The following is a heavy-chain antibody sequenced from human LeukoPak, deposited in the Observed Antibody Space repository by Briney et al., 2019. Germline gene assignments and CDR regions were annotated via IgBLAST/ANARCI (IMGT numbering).Heavy chain of an antibody. D-gene: IGHD4-17*01. CDR2: IYTSGST. V-gene: IGHV4-38-2*02. CDR1: GYSISSGYY. CDR3: ASTKWEVYGNPMDY. J-gene: IGHJ4*02. Sequence: PSETLSLTCTVSGYSISSGYYWGWIRQPPGKGLEWIGRIYTSGSTNYNPSLKSRVTISVDTSNNQFSLKLSSVTAADTAVYYCASTKWEVYGNPMDYWGQGTLVTVSS.